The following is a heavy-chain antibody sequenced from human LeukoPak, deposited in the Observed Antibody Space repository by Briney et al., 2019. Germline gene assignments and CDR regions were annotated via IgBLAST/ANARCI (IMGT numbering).Heavy chain of an antibody. J-gene: IGHJ6*02. Sequence: ASVKVSCKASGYSFTTFPIHWVRQAPGQAPEWVGWIHTGNGDTKYSQAFQGRVTTARDTPATTAFMELSSLRSEDTAVYYCARDSYEQLADHGMDVWGQGTTVTVSS. D-gene: IGHD6-6*01. CDR3: ARDSYEQLADHGMDV. V-gene: IGHV1-3*04. CDR1: GYSFTTFP. CDR2: IHTGNGDT.